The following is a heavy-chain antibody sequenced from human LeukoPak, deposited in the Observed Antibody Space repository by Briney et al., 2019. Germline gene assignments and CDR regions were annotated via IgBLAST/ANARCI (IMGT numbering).Heavy chain of an antibody. CDR3: ARDWPRSGWYNY. V-gene: IGHV3-7*01. CDR2: IKQEGSEK. Sequence: GGSLRLSCAASGFTVSSYWMSWVRQAPGKGLEWVANIKQEGSEKYYVDSRKGRFTTSRDNAKNSLSLQMNSLRAEDTAVYYCARDWPRSGWYNYWGQGTLVTVSS. D-gene: IGHD6-19*01. CDR1: GFTVSSYW. J-gene: IGHJ4*02.